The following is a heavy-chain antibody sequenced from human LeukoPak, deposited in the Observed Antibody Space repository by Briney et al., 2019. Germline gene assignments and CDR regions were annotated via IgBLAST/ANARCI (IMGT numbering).Heavy chain of an antibody. V-gene: IGHV3-64*01. J-gene: IGHJ4*02. CDR2: ISSNGGST. Sequence: GGSLRLSSAASGFTFSNYAMHWVRQAPGKGLEYVSAISSNGGSTYYANSVKGRFTISRDNSKNTLYLQMGSLRAEDMAVYYCAREGEVPAAFDYWGQGTLVTVSS. CDR1: GFTFSNYA. D-gene: IGHD2-2*01. CDR3: AREGEVPAAFDY.